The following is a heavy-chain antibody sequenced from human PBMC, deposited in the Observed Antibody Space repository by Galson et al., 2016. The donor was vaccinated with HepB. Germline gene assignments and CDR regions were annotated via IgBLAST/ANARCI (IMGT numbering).Heavy chain of an antibody. CDR3: AEAHTPSQTTDY. J-gene: IGHJ4*02. CDR1: GFTFRNYA. D-gene: IGHD1-7*01. V-gene: IGHV3-23*01. CDR2: INGNGAST. Sequence: SLRLSCAASGFTFRNYAMTWVRQAPGKGLEWVSSINGNGASTYSADSVKGRFTISRDNSKNTLYLQMNSLRAEDTAVYYCAEAHTPSQTTDYWGQGTLVTVSS.